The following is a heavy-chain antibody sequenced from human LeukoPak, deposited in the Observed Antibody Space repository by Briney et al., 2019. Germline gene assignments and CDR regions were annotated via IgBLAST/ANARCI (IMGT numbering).Heavy chain of an antibody. D-gene: IGHD3-10*01. CDR3: ASAYYYGSGTPD. Sequence: SVKVSCKASGYTFTSYGISWVRQAPGQGLEWMGGIIPIFGTANYAQKFQGRVTITTDESTSTAYMELSSLRSEDTAVYYCASAYYYGSGTPDWGQGTLVTVSS. V-gene: IGHV1-69*05. CDR1: GYTFTSYG. J-gene: IGHJ4*02. CDR2: IIPIFGTA.